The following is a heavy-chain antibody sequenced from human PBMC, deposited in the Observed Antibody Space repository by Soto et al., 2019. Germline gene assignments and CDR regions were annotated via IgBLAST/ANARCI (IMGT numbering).Heavy chain of an antibody. J-gene: IGHJ6*03. Sequence: QLQLQESGPGLVKPSETLSLTCTVSGGSISNSSYYWGWIRQPPGKGLEWIGSFYYSGSTYYNPALKSRVSISVDTSENQFSLRLSSVTAADTAVYYCARHPPYNWNYEGYYYYMDVWGKGTTVTVSS. V-gene: IGHV4-39*01. CDR3: ARHPPYNWNYEGYYYYMDV. CDR1: GGSISNSSYY. D-gene: IGHD1-7*01. CDR2: FYYSGST.